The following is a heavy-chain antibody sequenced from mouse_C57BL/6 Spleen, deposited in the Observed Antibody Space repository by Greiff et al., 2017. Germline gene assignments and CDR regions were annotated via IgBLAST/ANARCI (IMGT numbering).Heavy chain of an antibody. CDR2: IDPSDSET. CDR1: GYTFTSYW. V-gene: IGHV1-52*01. CDR3: ARGGTGFAY. J-gene: IGHJ3*01. D-gene: IGHD3-3*01. Sequence: QVQVKQPGAELVRPGSSVKLSCKASGYTFTSYWMHWVKQRPIQGLEWIGNIDPSDSETHYNQKFKDKATLTVDKSSSTAYMQLSSLTSEDSAVYYCARGGTGFAYWGQVTLVTVSA.